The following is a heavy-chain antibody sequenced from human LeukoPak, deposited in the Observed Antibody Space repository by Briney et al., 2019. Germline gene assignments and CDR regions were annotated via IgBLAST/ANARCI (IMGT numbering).Heavy chain of an antibody. Sequence: PGGSLRLSCAASGFTFSSYSMNWVRQAPGKGLEWVSSISSSSSDIFYADSVKGRFTISRDNAKSSLLLQMNSLRAEDTAVYYCARGHKGWIVTAISFDYWGQGALVTVSS. J-gene: IGHJ4*02. CDR1: GFTFSSYS. CDR2: ISSSSSDI. D-gene: IGHD5-12*01. CDR3: ARGHKGWIVTAISFDY. V-gene: IGHV3-21*01.